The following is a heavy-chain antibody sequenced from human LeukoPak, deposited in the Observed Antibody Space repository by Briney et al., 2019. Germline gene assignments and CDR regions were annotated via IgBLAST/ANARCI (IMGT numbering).Heavy chain of an antibody. D-gene: IGHD5-24*01. V-gene: IGHV4-59*01. CDR1: GGSISSYY. CDR2: IYYSGST. J-gene: IGHJ4*02. Sequence: SETLSLTCTVSGGSISSYYWSWIRQPPGKGLEWIGYIYYSGSTNYNPSLKSRVTISVDTSKNQFSLKLSSVTAADTAVYYCARGLSPSGYNRWDQGTLVTVSS. CDR3: ARGLSPSGYNR.